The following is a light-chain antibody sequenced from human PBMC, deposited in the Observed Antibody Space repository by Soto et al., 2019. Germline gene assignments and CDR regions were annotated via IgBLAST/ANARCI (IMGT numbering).Light chain of an antibody. V-gene: IGLV2-14*01. J-gene: IGLJ1*01. CDR2: EVS. CDR1: TSDVDHSNY. Sequence: QSALTQPASVSGSPGQSITISCTATTSDVDHSNYVSWYQHHPGKAPKLIIYEVSNRPSGVSNRFSGSKSGNTASLSISGLQSEDEADYYCSSYTRSSTYVFGTGTKLTVL. CDR3: SSYTRSSTYV.